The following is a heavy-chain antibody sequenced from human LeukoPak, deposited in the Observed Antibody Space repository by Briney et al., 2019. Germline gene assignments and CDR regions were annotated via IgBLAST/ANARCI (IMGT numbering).Heavy chain of an antibody. CDR2: INHSGST. V-gene: IGHV4-34*01. D-gene: IGHD3-10*01. CDR1: GGSFSGYY. J-gene: IGHJ6*02. Sequence: SETLSLTCAVYGGSFSGYYWSWIRQPPGKGLEWIGEINHSGSTNYNPSLKSRVTISVDTSKNQFSLKLSSVTATDTAVYYCASHIYYGSGSYHWNYYGMDVWGQGTTVTVSS. CDR3: ASHIYYGSGSYHWNYYGMDV.